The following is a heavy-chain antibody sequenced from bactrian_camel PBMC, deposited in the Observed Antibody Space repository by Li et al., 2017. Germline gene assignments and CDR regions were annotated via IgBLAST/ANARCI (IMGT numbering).Heavy chain of an antibody. Sequence: HVQLVESGGGSVQAGESLRLSCVVSGGTFSTMTLAWFRQTPGKEREGVASIGRDGVADYANSAKGRFAISRDNAKNILYLQMDTLEPEDTGIYYCAADYALANGLWNPAAYRYWGRGTQVTVS. D-gene: IGHD1*01. J-gene: IGHJ4*01. CDR3: AADYALANGLWNPAAYRY. V-gene: IGHV3-3*01. CDR2: SIGRDGVA. CDR1: GGTFSTMT.